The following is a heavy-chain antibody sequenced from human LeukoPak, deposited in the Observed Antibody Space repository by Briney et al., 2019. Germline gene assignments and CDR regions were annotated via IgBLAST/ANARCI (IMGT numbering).Heavy chain of an antibody. Sequence: GGSLRLSCAASGFTFSSYALHWARQAPGKGLEWVAVISYDGSNKYHADSVKGRFTISRDNLKNTLYLQMSSLRAEDTAVYYCARDYCSRTICSPYDCYYYYGVDVWGQGTTVTVSS. V-gene: IGHV3-30-3*01. CDR2: ISYDGSNK. CDR3: ARDYCSRTICSPYDCYYYYGVDV. J-gene: IGHJ6*02. CDR1: GFTFSSYA. D-gene: IGHD2-2*01.